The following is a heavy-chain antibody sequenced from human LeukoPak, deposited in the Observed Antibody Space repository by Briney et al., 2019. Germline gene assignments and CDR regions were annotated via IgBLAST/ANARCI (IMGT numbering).Heavy chain of an antibody. CDR1: GYTFTDYY. CDR2: INPNTGGT. D-gene: IGHD3-9*01. CDR3: ARGTGVLTGSYLFAY. Sequence: ASVKVSCKASGYTFTDYYIHWVRQAPGQGLEWMGRINPNTGGTKYAQKFQGRVAMTRDTSISTAYMEMSSLRSDDTAVYYCARGTGVLTGSYLFAYWGQGTLVTVSS. V-gene: IGHV1-2*06. J-gene: IGHJ4*02.